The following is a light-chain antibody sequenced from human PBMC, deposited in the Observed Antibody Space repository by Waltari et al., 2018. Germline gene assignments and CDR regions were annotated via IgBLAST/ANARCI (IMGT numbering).Light chain of an antibody. V-gene: IGLV1-40*01. CDR2: GNS. CDR3: QSYDSSLSGVV. Sequence: QSVLTQPPSVSGAPGQRVTISCTGSSSNIGAGYDFHWYQQLPGTAPKHLIYGNSNRPSGVPDRFSGSKSGTSASLAITGLQAEEEADYYCQSYDSSLSGVVFGGGTKLTVL. CDR1: SSNIGAGYD. J-gene: IGLJ2*01.